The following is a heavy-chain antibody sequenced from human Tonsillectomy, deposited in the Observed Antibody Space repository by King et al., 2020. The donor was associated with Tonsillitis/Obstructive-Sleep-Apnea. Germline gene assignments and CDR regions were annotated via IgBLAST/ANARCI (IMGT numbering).Heavy chain of an antibody. D-gene: IGHD1-14*01. J-gene: IGHJ3*02. CDR3: ARGTPETAFDI. V-gene: IGHV4-34*01. CDR1: GGSFSGYY. CDR2: IDHSGST. Sequence: QVQLQQWGAGLLKPSETLSLTCAVYGGSFSGYYWTWIRQSPGKGLEWIGEIDHSGSTNDNPSLKSRVTMSVDTSKNQFSLKLRSVTAADTAVYYCARGTPETAFDIWGQGKMVTVSS.